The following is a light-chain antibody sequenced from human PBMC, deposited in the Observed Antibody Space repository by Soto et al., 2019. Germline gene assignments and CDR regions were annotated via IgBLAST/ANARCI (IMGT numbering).Light chain of an antibody. J-gene: IGKJ1*01. V-gene: IGKV3-15*01. CDR3: QHYNDWRWT. Sequence: EIVMTQSPATLSVSPGEGATLSCRASQSISSKLAWYQQKPGQAPRLLIYAASTRATGAPARFSGSGSGTEFTLTISSLQSEDLAVYYCQHYNDWRWTFGQGTKVEIK. CDR2: AAS. CDR1: QSISSK.